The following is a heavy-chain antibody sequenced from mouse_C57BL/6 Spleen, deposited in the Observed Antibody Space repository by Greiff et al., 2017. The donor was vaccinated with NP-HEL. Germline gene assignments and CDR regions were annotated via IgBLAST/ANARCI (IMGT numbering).Heavy chain of an antibody. CDR2: IHPNSGST. V-gene: IGHV1-64*01. J-gene: IGHJ1*03. Sequence: VQLQQPGAELVKPGASVNLSCKASGYTFTSYWMHWVKQRPGQGLEWIGMIHPNSGSTNYNEKFKSKATLTVDKSSSTAYMQLSSLTSEDSAVYYCARGGYYGSSDWYFDVWGTGTTVTVSS. CDR3: ARGGYYGSSDWYFDV. CDR1: GYTFTSYW. D-gene: IGHD1-1*01.